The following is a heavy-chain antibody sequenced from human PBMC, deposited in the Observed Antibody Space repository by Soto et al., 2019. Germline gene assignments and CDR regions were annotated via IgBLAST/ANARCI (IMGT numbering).Heavy chain of an antibody. J-gene: IGHJ4*02. CDR3: AKLMGPYYYNSSGYAPDN. CDR1: GFTFSSYA. V-gene: IGHV3-23*01. Sequence: GSLRLSCAASGFTFSSYAMSWVRQAPGKGLEWVSAISGSGGSTYYADSVRGRFTISRDNSKNTPYLQMNSLRAEDTAVYYRAKLMGPYYYNSSGYAPDNWGQETLFTVSS. D-gene: IGHD3-22*01. CDR2: ISGSGGST.